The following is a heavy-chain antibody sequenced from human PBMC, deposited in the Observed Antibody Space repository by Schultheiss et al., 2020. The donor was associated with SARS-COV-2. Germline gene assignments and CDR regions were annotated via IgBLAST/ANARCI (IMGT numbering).Heavy chain of an antibody. CDR1: GFSFSSHN. J-gene: IGHJ4*02. D-gene: IGHD3-3*01. CDR2: ISASSTYI. Sequence: GGSLRLSCGASGFSFSSHNMIWVRQAPGKGLECVASISASSTYIYYADSVKGRFIISRDNAKNSLFLQMNGLRPEDTAVYYCARDERRNPHDFWTTTGGIHYWGQGTLVTVSS. V-gene: IGHV3-21*04. CDR3: ARDERRNPHDFWTTTGGIHY.